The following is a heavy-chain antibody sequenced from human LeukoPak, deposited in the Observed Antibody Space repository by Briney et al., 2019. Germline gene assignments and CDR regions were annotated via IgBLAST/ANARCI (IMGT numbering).Heavy chain of an antibody. J-gene: IGHJ5*02. Sequence: ASVKVSCKASGYTFTTYYMHWVRQAPGKGLEWMGKINPTGGSTTYAQKFQVRVTMTRDMSTNTVYMELSSLRSEDTAVYYCARQGRSGSYSAFSWFDPWGQGTLVTVSS. D-gene: IGHD3-22*01. CDR1: GYTFTTYY. V-gene: IGHV1-46*01. CDR3: ARQGRSGSYSAFSWFDP. CDR2: INPTGGST.